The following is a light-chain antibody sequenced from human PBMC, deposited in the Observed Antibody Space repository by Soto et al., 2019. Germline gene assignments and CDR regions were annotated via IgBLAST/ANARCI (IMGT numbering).Light chain of an antibody. V-gene: IGKV1-5*03. CDR3: QQYNTYSGT. CDR2: KAA. J-gene: IGKJ1*01. CDR1: QSIGSW. Sequence: DIQMTQSPSTLSASVGDRVTITCRASQSIGSWLAWYQQKPGKAPKLLVYKAASFESRVPPRFSGSGSGTEFTLTSSSLQPEDHANYYCQQYNTYSGTFGQGTKVEIK.